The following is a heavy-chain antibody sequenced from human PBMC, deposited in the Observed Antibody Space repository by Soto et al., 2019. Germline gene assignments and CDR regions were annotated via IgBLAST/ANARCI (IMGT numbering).Heavy chain of an antibody. J-gene: IGHJ4*02. CDR1: GFTFSTNA. V-gene: IGHV3-23*01. D-gene: IGHD3-3*01. CDR2: ISGSGNTI. Sequence: LRLSCAASGFTFSTNAMSWVRQAPGMGLEFVSLISGSGNTIYYADSVKGRFTISRDNSKNTVSLQMNSLRAEDTAVYYCAKVGYDTYGYYLRSLDYWGQGT. CDR3: AKVGYDTYGYYLRSLDY.